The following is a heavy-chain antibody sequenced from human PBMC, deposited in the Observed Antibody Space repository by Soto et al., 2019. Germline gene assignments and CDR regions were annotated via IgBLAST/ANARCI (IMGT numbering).Heavy chain of an antibody. D-gene: IGHD3-3*01. CDR1: GFTFSGGW. CDR3: ARVIFGSGTANDN. CDR2: INGDGSGT. J-gene: IGHJ4*02. Sequence: EVQLVESGGCLVQPGGSLRLSCAASGFTFSGGWMHWVRQAPGKGLVWVSRINGDGSGTSYADFVKGRLTISREEGNNTLFMQMNGLRAEDTVVYYCARVIFGSGTANDNWGQGTLVPISS. V-gene: IGHV3-74*01.